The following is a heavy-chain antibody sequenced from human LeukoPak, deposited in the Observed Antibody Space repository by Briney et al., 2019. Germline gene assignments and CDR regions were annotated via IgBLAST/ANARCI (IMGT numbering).Heavy chain of an antibody. CDR3: ARAAYASSPDY. V-gene: IGHV3-7*02. CDR2: IKQDGSEK. CDR1: TLTLNNYW. Sequence: GGSLRLSCTASTLTLNNYWMSWVRQAPGKGLEWVANIKQDGSEKYHVDSVKGRFTISRDNAKNSLYLQMNSLRDEDTAVYYCARAAYASSPDYWGQGTLVTVSS. J-gene: IGHJ4*02. D-gene: IGHD2-2*01.